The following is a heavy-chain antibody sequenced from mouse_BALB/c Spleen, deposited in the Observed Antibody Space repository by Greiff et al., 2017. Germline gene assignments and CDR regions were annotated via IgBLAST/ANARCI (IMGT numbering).Heavy chain of an antibody. V-gene: IGHV1-69*02. D-gene: IGHD6-1*01. Sequence: QVQLQQPGAELVRPGASVKLSCKASGYTFTSYWINWVKQRPGQGLEWIGNIYPSDSYTNYNQKFKDKATLTVDKSSSTAYMQLSSPTSEDSAVYYCTRGGLLYAMGCWGQGTSVTVSS. J-gene: IGHJ4*01. CDR3: TRGGLLYAMGC. CDR2: IYPSDSYT. CDR1: GYTFTSYW.